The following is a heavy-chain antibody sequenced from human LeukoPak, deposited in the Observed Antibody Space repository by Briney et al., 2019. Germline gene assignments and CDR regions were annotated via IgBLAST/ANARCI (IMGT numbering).Heavy chain of an antibody. V-gene: IGHV1-18*01. CDR3: AGVAEYYDSSGYYWI. CDR1: GYTFTSYG. J-gene: IGHJ4*02. D-gene: IGHD3-22*01. Sequence: ASVKVSCKASGYTFTSYGISWVRQAPGQGLEWMGWISAYNGNTNYAQKLQGRVTMTTDTSTSTAYMELRSLRSDDTAVYYCAGVAEYYDSSGYYWIWGQGTLVTVSS. CDR2: ISAYNGNT.